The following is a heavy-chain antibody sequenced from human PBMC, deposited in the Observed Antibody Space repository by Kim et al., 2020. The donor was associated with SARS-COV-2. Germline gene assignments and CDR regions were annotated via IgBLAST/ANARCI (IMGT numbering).Heavy chain of an antibody. J-gene: IGHJ4*02. CDR1: GGSISSYY. D-gene: IGHD3-22*01. Sequence: SETLSLTCTVSGGSISSYYWSWIRQPPGKGLEWIGYIYYSGSTNYNPSLKSRVTISVDTSKNQISLKMSSVTAADTAVYYCARRLTGYDSRGYYDLFDYWGQGTLVTVSS. CDR3: ARRLTGYDSRGYYDLFDY. V-gene: IGHV4-59*08. CDR2: IYYSGST.